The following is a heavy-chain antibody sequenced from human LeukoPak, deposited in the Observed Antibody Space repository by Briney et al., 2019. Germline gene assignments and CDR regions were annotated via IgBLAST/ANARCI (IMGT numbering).Heavy chain of an antibody. CDR2: INHSGST. CDR1: GGSINNYY. Sequence: SETLSLTCTVSGGSINNYYWSWIRQPPGKGLEWIGEINHSGSTNYNPSLKSRVTISVDTSKNQFSLKLSSVTAADTAVYYCATTYYYDSSGYSIFDYWGQGTLVTVSS. CDR3: ATTYYYDSSGYSIFDY. J-gene: IGHJ4*02. V-gene: IGHV4-34*01. D-gene: IGHD3-22*01.